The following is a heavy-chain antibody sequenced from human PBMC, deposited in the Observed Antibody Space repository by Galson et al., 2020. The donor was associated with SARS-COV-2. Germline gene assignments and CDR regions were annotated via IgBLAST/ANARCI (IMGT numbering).Heavy chain of an antibody. V-gene: IGHV3-30-3*01. CDR1: GFTFSSYA. CDR3: AREAFWSGYYPIGYYYYYGMDV. Sequence: GGSLRLFCAASGFTFSSYAMHWVRQAPGKGLEWVAVISYDGSNKYYADSVKGRFTISRDNSKNTLYLQMNSLRAEDTAVYYCAREAFWSGYYPIGYYYYYGMDVWGQGTTVTVSS. D-gene: IGHD3-3*01. J-gene: IGHJ6*02. CDR2: ISYDGSNK.